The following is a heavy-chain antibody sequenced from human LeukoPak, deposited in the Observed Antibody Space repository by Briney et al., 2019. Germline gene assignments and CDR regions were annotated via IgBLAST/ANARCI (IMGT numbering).Heavy chain of an antibody. J-gene: IGHJ4*02. D-gene: IGHD5-18*01. CDR1: GGTFSSYA. CDR3: AKVADTAMVEGIDY. Sequence: SVKVSCKASGGTFSSYAISWVRQAPGQGLEWMGGIIPIFGTANYAQKFQGRVTITADESTSTAYMELSSLRSEDTAVYYCAKVADTAMVEGIDYWGQGTLVTVSS. CDR2: IIPIFGTA. V-gene: IGHV1-69*01.